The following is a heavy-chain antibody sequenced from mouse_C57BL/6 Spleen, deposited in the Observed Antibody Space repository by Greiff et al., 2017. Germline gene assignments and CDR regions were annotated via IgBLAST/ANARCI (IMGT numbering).Heavy chain of an antibody. J-gene: IGHJ3*01. D-gene: IGHD2-14*01. V-gene: IGHV1-64*01. Sequence: QVQLQQPGAELVKPGASVKLSCKASGYTFTSYWMHWVKQRPGQGLEWIGMIHPNSGSTNYNEKFKSKATLTVDKSSSTAYMQVGSLTSEDSAVYYCASQGGYPSWFAYWGQGTLVTVSA. CDR1: GYTFTSYW. CDR2: IHPNSGST. CDR3: ASQGGYPSWFAY.